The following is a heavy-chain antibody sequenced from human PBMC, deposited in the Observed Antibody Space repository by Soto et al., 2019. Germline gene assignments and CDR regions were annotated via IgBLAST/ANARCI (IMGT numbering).Heavy chain of an antibody. J-gene: IGHJ5*02. V-gene: IGHV4-30-4*01. CDR2: IYNSVIT. Sequence: PSETLSLTCTVSGGSISSGDYSWSWVRQSPGKGLEWIGNIYNSVITYYNPSLKSRAVISIDTSRNQFSLRLNSLTAADRDVYFCDRGVSAFGLVRRFWFDPWGHATVVTVS. CDR1: GGSISSGDYS. CDR3: DRGVSAFGLVRRFWFDP. D-gene: IGHD3-3*01.